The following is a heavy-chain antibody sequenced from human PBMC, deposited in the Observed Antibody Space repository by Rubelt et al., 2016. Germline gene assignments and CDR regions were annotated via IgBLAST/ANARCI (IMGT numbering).Heavy chain of an antibody. CDR3: AREFDGSSGEDY. Sequence: QVQLQQWGAGLLKPSETLSLTCAVYGGSLSGYYWAWIRQPPGKGLEWIGEINHRGSTDYNPSLKGRVTISIDTSKNVFTLKLKSVTAADTAVYYCAREFDGSSGEDYWGQGTLVTVSS. V-gene: IGHV4-34*01. D-gene: IGHD3-16*01. CDR2: INHRGST. CDR1: GGSLSGYY. J-gene: IGHJ4*02.